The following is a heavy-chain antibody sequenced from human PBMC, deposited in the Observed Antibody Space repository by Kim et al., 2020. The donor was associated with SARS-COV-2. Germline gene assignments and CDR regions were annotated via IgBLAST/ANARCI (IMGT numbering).Heavy chain of an antibody. D-gene: IGHD2-2*01. CDR1: GFTFSDYY. CDR3: ARDFRVRDIVVIPAAKGGYNWFDP. CDR2: ISSSSGYT. V-gene: IGHV3-11*05. J-gene: IGHJ5*02. Sequence: GGSLRHSCAASGFTFSDYYMSWIRQAPGKGLEWVSYISSSSGYTNYADSVKGRFTISRDNARNSLYLQMNSLRVDDTAVYYCARDFRVRDIVVIPAAKGGYNWFDPWGQGTLVTVSS.